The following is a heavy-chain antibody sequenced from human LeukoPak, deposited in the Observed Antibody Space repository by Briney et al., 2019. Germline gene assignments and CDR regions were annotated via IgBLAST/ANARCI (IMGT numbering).Heavy chain of an antibody. Sequence: SETLSLTCTVSGGSVSSGSYYWSWIRQPPGKGLEWIGYIYYSGSTNYNPSLKSRVTISVDTSKNQFSLKLSSVTAADTVVYYCARDRLVVPAAMVSAYYYYGMDVWGQGTKVTVSS. CDR2: IYYSGST. J-gene: IGHJ6*02. D-gene: IGHD2-2*01. CDR1: GGSVSSGSYY. V-gene: IGHV4-61*01. CDR3: ARDRLVVPAAMVSAYYYYGMDV.